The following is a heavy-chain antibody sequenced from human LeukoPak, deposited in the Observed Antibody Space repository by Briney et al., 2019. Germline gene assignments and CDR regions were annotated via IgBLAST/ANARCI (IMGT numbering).Heavy chain of an antibody. CDR1: GFTFSSYA. J-gene: IGHJ5*02. D-gene: IGHD3-10*01. Sequence: GGSLRLSCAASGFTFSSYAMSWVRQAPGEGLEWVSAISGSGGSTYYADSVKGRFTISRDNSKNTLYLQMNSLRAEDTAVYYCAKDEPYGSGSYYPGGFDPWGQGTLVTVSS. V-gene: IGHV3-23*01. CDR3: AKDEPYGSGSYYPGGFDP. CDR2: ISGSGGST.